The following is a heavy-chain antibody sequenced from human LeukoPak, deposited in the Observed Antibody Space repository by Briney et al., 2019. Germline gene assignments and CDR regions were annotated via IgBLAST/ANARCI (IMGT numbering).Heavy chain of an antibody. D-gene: IGHD2-2*02. Sequence: ASVKVSCKASGYTFTGYYMHWVRQAPGQGLEWMGWINPNSGGTNYAQKFQGRVTMTRDTSISTAYMELSRLRSDDTAVYYCARALGYCSSTSCYRTYRFDPWGQGTLVTVSS. J-gene: IGHJ5*02. CDR2: INPNSGGT. V-gene: IGHV1-2*02. CDR1: GYTFTGYY. CDR3: ARALGYCSSTSCYRTYRFDP.